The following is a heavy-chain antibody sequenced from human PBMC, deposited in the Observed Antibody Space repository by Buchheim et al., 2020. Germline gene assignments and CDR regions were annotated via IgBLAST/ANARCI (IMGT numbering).Heavy chain of an antibody. D-gene: IGHD6-6*01. CDR3: ARDGFSSSSGPGGYYYYYYGMDV. V-gene: IGHV3-21*01. J-gene: IGHJ6*02. CDR2: ISSLSGYI. Sequence: EVQLMESGGGLVTPGGSLRLSCAASGFTFNTYIMSWVRQTPGKGLEWISTISSLSGYIYYADSVKGRFTLSRDNAKNSLYLQMNSLRAEDTAVYYCARDGFSSSSGPGGYYYYYYGMDVWGQGTT. CDR1: GFTFNTYI.